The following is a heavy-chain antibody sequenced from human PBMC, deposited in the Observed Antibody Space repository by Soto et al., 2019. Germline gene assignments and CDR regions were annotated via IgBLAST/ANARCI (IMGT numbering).Heavy chain of an antibody. J-gene: IGHJ6*02. CDR1: GFTFSSYG. CDR3: AKPSYADYYGMDV. Sequence: GGSLRLSCAASGFTFSSYGMHWVRQAPGKGLEWVAVISYDGSNKYYADSVKGRFTISRDNSKNTLYLQMNSLRAEDTAVYYCAKPSYADYYGMDVWGQGTTVTVSS. CDR2: ISYDGSNK. V-gene: IGHV3-30*18. D-gene: IGHD3-10*01.